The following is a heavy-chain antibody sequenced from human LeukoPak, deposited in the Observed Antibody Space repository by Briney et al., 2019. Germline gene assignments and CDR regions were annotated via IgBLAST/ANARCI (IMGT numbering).Heavy chain of an antibody. CDR1: GFTFSSYE. Sequence: GGSLRPSCAASGFTFSSYEMNWVRQAPGKGLEWISYISSSGTTIYYADSVKGRFTISRDNAENSLYCARDGTPIYSSGWVYMDVWGRGTTVTISS. CDR3: DV. D-gene: IGHD6-25*01. CDR2: ISSSGTTI. V-gene: IGHV3-48*03. J-gene: IGHJ6*03.